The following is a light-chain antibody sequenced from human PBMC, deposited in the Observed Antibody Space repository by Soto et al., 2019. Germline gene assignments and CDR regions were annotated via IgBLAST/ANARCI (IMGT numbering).Light chain of an antibody. V-gene: IGKV1D-12*01. Sequence: DIQVTQSPSSVSASVGDRVTITCRASQDISHYLAWYQQKPGKAPKLLIYGASSLQSGVPSRFSGSGSVTDFTLTISSLQPEDFATCYCQQAYTFPRTFGQGTKVEIQ. CDR2: GAS. CDR1: QDISHY. CDR3: QQAYTFPRT. J-gene: IGKJ1*01.